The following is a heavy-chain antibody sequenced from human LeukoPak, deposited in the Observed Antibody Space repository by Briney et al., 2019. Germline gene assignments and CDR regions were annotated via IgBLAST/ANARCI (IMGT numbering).Heavy chain of an antibody. CDR2: ISSSGSTI. D-gene: IGHD2-2*01. V-gene: IGHV3-11*04. J-gene: IGHJ5*02. CDR1: GFTFSDYY. CDR3: ARDQTYQLLHGFDP. Sequence: GGSLRLSCAASGFTFSDYYMSWIRQAPGKGLEWVSYISSSGSTIYYADSVKGRFTISRDNAKNSLYLQMNSLRAEDTAVYYCARDQTYQLLHGFDPWGQGTLVTVSS.